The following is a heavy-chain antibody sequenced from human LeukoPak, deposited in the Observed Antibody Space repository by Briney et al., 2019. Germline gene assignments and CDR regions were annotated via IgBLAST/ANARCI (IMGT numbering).Heavy chain of an antibody. D-gene: IGHD3-3*01. Sequence: PGGSLRLSCAASGFTFSDYSMNWVRQAPGKGLEWVAFIRYDGSNKYYADSVKGRFTISRDNSRNTLYLQMNSLRAEDTAVYYCAKGITIFGVVVIREYYFDYWGQGTLVTVSS. CDR3: AKGITIFGVVVIREYYFDY. V-gene: IGHV3-30*02. CDR2: IRYDGSNK. J-gene: IGHJ4*02. CDR1: GFTFSDYS.